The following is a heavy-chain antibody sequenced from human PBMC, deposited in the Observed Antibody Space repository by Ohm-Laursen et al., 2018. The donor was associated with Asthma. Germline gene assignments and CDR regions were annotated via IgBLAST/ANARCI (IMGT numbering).Heavy chain of an antibody. D-gene: IGHD3-9*01. J-gene: IGHJ4*02. V-gene: IGHV4-59*02. Sequence: SETLSLTWAVSGASVGDSTWSWSWVRQPPGKELQFIAYMSYRGGINYNPSLQSRVTLSIDTSKNQVSLRLSSVSAADTALYFCTKLDWVQSMFDSWGPGTLVTVSS. CDR2: MSYRGGI. CDR1: GASVGDSTWS. CDR3: TKLDWVQSMFDS.